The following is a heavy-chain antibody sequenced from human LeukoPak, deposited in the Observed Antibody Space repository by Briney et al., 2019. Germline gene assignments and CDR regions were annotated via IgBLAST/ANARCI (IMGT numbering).Heavy chain of an antibody. V-gene: IGHV3-11*01. Sequence: GGSLRLSCATSGLTFRTTWMHWVRQAPGKGLEWVSYISSSGSTIYYADSVKGRFTISRDNAKNSLYLQMNSLRAEDTAVYYCARVGSRLRYFDWLLWHGMDVWGQGTTVTVSS. CDR1: GLTFRTTW. J-gene: IGHJ6*02. CDR3: ARVGSRLRYFDWLLWHGMDV. CDR2: ISSSGSTI. D-gene: IGHD3-9*01.